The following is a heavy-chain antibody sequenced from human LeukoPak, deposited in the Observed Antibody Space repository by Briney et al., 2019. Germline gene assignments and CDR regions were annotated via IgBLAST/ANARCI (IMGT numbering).Heavy chain of an antibody. J-gene: IGHJ3*02. CDR3: ATDGEMATILADAFDI. CDR1: GYTLTELS. Sequence: GASVKVSCKVSGYTLTELSMHWVRQAPGKGREWMGGFDPEDGETIYAQKFQGRVTMTEDTSTDTAYMELSGLRSEDTAVYYCATDGEMATILADAFDIWGQGTMVTVSS. CDR2: FDPEDGET. D-gene: IGHD5-24*01. V-gene: IGHV1-24*01.